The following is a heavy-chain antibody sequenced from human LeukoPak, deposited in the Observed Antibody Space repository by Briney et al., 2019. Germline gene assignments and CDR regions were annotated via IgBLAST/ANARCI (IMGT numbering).Heavy chain of an antibody. V-gene: IGHV4-4*07. D-gene: IGHD6-13*01. CDR1: GGSISSYY. CDR2: IYTSGST. J-gene: IGHJ6*02. Sequence: KPSETLSLTCTVSGGSISSYYWSWIRQPAGKGLEWIGRIYTSGSTNYNPSLKSRVTMSVDTSKNQFSLKLSSVTAADTAVYYCAGESSWPGSYYYGMDVWGQGTTVTVSS. CDR3: AGESSWPGSYYYGMDV.